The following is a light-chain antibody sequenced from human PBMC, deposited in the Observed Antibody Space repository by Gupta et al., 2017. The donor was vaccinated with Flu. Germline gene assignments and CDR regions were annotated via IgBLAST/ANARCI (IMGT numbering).Light chain of an antibody. V-gene: IGLV3-21*02. J-gene: IGLJ3*02. CDR2: DDD. CDR3: QVWDTTTDHWL. CDR1: NIGSET. Sequence: SFVLTQPPSVSVAPGQTASIACGGDNIGSETVHWYQQKPGQAPVLVLYDDDLRPSGIPERFSGSNSGNTATLTISRVEAGDEADYYCQVWDTTTDHWLFGGGTRLTVV.